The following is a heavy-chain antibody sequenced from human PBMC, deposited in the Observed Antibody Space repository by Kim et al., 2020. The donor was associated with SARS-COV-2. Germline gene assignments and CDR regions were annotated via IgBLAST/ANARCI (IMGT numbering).Heavy chain of an antibody. CDR3: ARANRDYGMDV. CDR2: K. J-gene: IGHJ6*02. D-gene: IGHD7-27*01. Sequence: KDYADSVKGRFTISRDNSKNTLYLQMNSLRAEDTAVYYCARANRDYGMDVWGQGTTVTVSS. V-gene: IGHV3-33*01.